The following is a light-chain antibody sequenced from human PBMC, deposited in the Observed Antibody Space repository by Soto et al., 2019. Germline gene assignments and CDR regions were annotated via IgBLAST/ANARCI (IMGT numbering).Light chain of an antibody. CDR3: QQYNSYSCT. V-gene: IGKV1-5*03. Sequence: DIQMTQSPSTLSASVGDRVTITCRASQSISSWLAWYQQKPGKAPKLLIYKAYSLKSGVPSRFSGSGSGTEFTLTISSLNPDDFATYYCQQYNSYSCTFGHGTKLEIK. CDR1: QSISSW. J-gene: IGKJ2*02. CDR2: KAY.